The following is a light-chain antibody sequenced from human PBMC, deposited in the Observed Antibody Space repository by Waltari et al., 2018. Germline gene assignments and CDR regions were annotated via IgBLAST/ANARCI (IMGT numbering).Light chain of an antibody. Sequence: SYELTQPPSLSLYPGQTARITCSGGALPKQSAYWYQTKPGQAPVRVIYNDSERPSGIPERFSGSSSGTAVTLTISGVQAEDEADYYCQSTDSSTTSVVFGGGTKLTVL. CDR3: QSTDSSTTSVV. J-gene: IGLJ2*01. CDR1: ALPKQS. V-gene: IGLV3-25*03. CDR2: NDS.